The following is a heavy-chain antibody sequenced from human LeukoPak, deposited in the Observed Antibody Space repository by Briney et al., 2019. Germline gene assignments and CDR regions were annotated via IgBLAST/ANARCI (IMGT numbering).Heavy chain of an antibody. Sequence: GGSLRLSCAASGFTFGSYAMHWVRQAPGKGLEWVAVISYDGSNKYYADSVKGRFTISRDNSKNTLYLQMNSLRAEDTAVYYCARDHTSDNCSGGSCYKDYWGQGTLVTVSS. D-gene: IGHD2-15*01. CDR1: GFTFGSYA. CDR2: ISYDGSNK. V-gene: IGHV3-30-3*01. J-gene: IGHJ4*02. CDR3: ARDHTSDNCSGGSCYKDY.